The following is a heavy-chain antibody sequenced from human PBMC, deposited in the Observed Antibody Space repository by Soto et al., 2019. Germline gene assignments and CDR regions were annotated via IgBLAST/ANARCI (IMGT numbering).Heavy chain of an antibody. J-gene: IGHJ6*02. Sequence: PSETLSLTCTVSGGSISSYYWSWIRQPPGKGLEWIGYIYYSGSTNYNPSLKSRVTISVDTSKNQFSLKLSSVTAADTAVYFCARDKGGELLKGSGIDVWGQGTTVTVS. CDR3: ARDKGGELLKGSGIDV. D-gene: IGHD1-26*01. CDR1: GGSISSYY. V-gene: IGHV4-59*01. CDR2: IYYSGST.